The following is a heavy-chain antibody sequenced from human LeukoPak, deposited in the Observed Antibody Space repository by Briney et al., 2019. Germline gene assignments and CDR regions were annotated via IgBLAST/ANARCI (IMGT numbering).Heavy chain of an antibody. Sequence: ASVKVSCKASGYTFTSYGIGWVRQAPGQGLEWMGWISAYNGNTNYAQKLQGRVTMTTDTSTSTAYMELRSLRSDDTAVYYCARDDHYYGSGSYQYYFDYWGQGTLVTVSS. V-gene: IGHV1-18*01. CDR3: ARDDHYYGSGSYQYYFDY. CDR2: ISAYNGNT. D-gene: IGHD3-10*01. J-gene: IGHJ4*02. CDR1: GYTFTSYG.